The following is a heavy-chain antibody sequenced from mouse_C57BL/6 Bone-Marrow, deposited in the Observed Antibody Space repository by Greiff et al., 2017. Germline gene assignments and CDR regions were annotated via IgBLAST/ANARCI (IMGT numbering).Heavy chain of an antibody. Sequence: QVQLQQPGAELVKPGASVKLSCKASGYTFTSYWMQWVKQRPGQGLEWIGEIDPSDSYTNYNQKFKGKATLTVDTSSSTAYMQLSSLTSEDSAVYYCARGSGSYGYFDVWGTGTTVTVSS. CDR3: ARGSGSYGYFDV. D-gene: IGHD1-3*01. J-gene: IGHJ1*03. V-gene: IGHV1-50*01. CDR2: IDPSDSYT. CDR1: GYTFTSYW.